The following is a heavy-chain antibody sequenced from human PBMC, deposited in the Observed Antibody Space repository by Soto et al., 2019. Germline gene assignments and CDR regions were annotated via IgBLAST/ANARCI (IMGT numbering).Heavy chain of an antibody. CDR3: ARRERAAGTDWWFDP. CDR1: GRTTITCTFH. Sequence: PSEPLSQTFNLSGRTTITCTFHRGWIPQPPGKGLEWIGSIYYSGSTYYTPSLKSRVTISVDTSKNQFSLQLSSVTAADTAVYYCARRERAAGTDWWFDPWGQGTLVS. CDR2: IYYSGST. J-gene: IGHJ5*02. D-gene: IGHD6-13*01. V-gene: IGHV4-39*01.